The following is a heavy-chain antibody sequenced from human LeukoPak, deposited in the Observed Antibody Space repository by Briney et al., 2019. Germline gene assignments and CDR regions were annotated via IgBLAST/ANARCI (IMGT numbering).Heavy chain of an antibody. D-gene: IGHD3-16*01. CDR3: ASGGRVY. V-gene: IGHV3-53*01. Sequence: GGSLRLSCAASGFTFSSYGMHWVRQAPGKGLEWVSIIYSGGSTYYADSVKGRFTVSRDNSKNTLYLQMNSLRAEDTAVYFCASGGRVYWGQGTLVTVSS. CDR2: IYSGGST. J-gene: IGHJ4*02. CDR1: GFTFSSYG.